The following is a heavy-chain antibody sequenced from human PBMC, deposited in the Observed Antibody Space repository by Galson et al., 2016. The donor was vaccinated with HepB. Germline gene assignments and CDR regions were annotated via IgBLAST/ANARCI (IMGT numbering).Heavy chain of an antibody. CDR1: GDSVSSNSAA. J-gene: IGHJ4*02. V-gene: IGHV6-1*01. CDR3: PMVAGGSHYPVRHFGY. CDR2: TYYRSKWYN. Sequence: CAISGDSVSSNSAAWNWIRQPPSRGLEWLGRTYYRSKWYNDYAVSVKSRITINPDTSKNQLSRQLISVTPEDTAVYYCPMVAGGSHYPVRHFGYWGQGTRVTVSS. D-gene: IGHD1-26*01.